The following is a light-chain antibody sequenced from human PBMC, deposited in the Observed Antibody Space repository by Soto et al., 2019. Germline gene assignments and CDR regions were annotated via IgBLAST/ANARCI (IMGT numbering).Light chain of an antibody. CDR2: SNK. Sequence: QLVLTQPPSVSGAPGQSVTISCTGSSSNIGAGYDVQWYQQVPGTAPKLLIFSNKIRPSGIPDRFSGSKSGTSASLAFTELQAEDEADYYCQSYDSLSGSVVFGGGTKLTVL. V-gene: IGLV1-40*01. CDR3: QSYDSLSGSVV. CDR1: SSNIGAGYD. J-gene: IGLJ2*01.